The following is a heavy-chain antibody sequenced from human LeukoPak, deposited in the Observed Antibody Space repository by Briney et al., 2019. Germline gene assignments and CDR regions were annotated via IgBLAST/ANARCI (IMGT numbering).Heavy chain of an antibody. CDR1: GFTFSSYG. V-gene: IGHV3-33*06. J-gene: IGHJ4*02. CDR3: AKDEPPYSSGWPFFDY. Sequence: GGSLRLSCAASGFTFSSYGMHWVRQAPGKGLEWVAVIWYDGSNKYYADSVKGRFTISRDNSKNTLYLQMNSLRAEDTAVYYCAKDEPPYSSGWPFFDYWGQGTLVTGSS. CDR2: IWYDGSNK. D-gene: IGHD6-19*01.